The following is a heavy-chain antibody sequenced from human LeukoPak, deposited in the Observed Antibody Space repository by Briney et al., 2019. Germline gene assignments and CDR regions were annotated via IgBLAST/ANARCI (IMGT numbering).Heavy chain of an antibody. J-gene: IGHJ6*02. V-gene: IGHV3-33*01. Sequence: PGRSLRLSCAASGFTFSSYGMHWVRQAPGKGLEWVAVIWYDGSNKYYADSVKGRFTISRDNSKNTLYLQMNSLRAEDTAVYYCARLVQYDTPKVRSGIYYYYYGMDVWGQGTTVTVSS. CDR2: IWYDGSNK. CDR3: ARLVQYDTPKVRSGIYYYYYGMDV. CDR1: GFTFSSYG. D-gene: IGHD3-9*01.